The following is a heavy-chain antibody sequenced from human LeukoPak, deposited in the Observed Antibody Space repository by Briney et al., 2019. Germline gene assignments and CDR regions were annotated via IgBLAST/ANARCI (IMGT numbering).Heavy chain of an antibody. J-gene: IGHJ6*02. CDR3: AKIAVAGSYGMDV. V-gene: IGHV3-30*18. CDR2: ISYDGSNK. CDR1: GFTFSSYG. D-gene: IGHD6-19*01. Sequence: QPGRSLRLSCAASGFTFSSYGMHWVRQAPGKGLEWVAVISYDGSNKYYADSVKGRFTISRDNSKNTLYLQMNSLRAEDTAVYYCAKIAVAGSYGMDVRGQGTTVTVSS.